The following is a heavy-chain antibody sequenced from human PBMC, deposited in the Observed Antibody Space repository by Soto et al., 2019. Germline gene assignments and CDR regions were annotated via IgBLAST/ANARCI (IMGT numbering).Heavy chain of an antibody. CDR2: ISGGGETT. Sequence: EVQLLESGGGLVQPGGSLRLSCSASGFTFSSYVMIWFRQAPGKGLEWVSSISGGGETTYYADSVKGRFTISRDNSRDTLYLQMNSLRAEDTAVYYCAKCRTMCLHNWIDPWGQGTLVTVSS. D-gene: IGHD2-2*01. CDR3: AKCRTMCLHNWIDP. CDR1: GFTFSSYV. J-gene: IGHJ5*02. V-gene: IGHV3-23*01.